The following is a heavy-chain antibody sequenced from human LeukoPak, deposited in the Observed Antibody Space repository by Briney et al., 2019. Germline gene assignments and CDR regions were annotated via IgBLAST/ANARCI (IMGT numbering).Heavy chain of an antibody. D-gene: IGHD3-10*01. CDR2: ISSTGYTI. CDR3: ARDRADGGSGGDPFDV. J-gene: IGHJ3*01. CDR1: GFTFSSYE. V-gene: IGHV3-48*03. Sequence: GGSLRLSCAPSGFTFSSYEMNWVRQAPGRGLERVSYISSTGYTIKYADSVKGRFTISRDNYKNSLFLQMHSLRGEDTAVYYCARDRADGGSGGDPFDVWGQGTMVTVSS.